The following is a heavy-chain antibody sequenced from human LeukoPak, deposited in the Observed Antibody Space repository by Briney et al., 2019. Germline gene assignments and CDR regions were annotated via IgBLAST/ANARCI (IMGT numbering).Heavy chain of an antibody. D-gene: IGHD3-16*01. CDR2: ISGSGAST. Sequence: PGGSLRLSCLTSGFTFSTNAMSWVRQAPGKGLEWISGISGSGASTYYADSVTGRFTISRDNSRNTLYLQMNSLRAEDTAVYYCAKDRYSYAFEYFESWGQGTLVTVSS. CDR1: GFTFSTNA. J-gene: IGHJ4*02. V-gene: IGHV3-23*01. CDR3: AKDRYSYAFEYFES.